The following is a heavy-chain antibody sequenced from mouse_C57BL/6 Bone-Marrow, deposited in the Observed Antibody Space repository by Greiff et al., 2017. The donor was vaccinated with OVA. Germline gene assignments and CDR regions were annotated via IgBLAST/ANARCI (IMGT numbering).Heavy chain of an antibody. CDR1: GYSITSDY. Sequence: EVKVVESGPGLAKPSQTLSLTCSVTGYSITSDYWNWIRKFPGNKLEYMGYISYSGSTYYNPSLKSRISITRDTSKNQYYLQLNSVTTEDTATYYCARKGHYYGSSLYFDYWGQGTTLTVSS. D-gene: IGHD1-1*01. CDR3: ARKGHYYGSSLYFDY. J-gene: IGHJ2*01. V-gene: IGHV3-8*01. CDR2: ISYSGST.